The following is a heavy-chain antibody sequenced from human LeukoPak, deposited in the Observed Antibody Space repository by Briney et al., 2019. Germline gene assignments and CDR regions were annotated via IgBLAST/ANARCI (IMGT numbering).Heavy chain of an antibody. CDR3: ARDHSSSGQLFDY. J-gene: IGHJ4*02. Sequence: ASVKVSCKASGYTFTSYYMHWVRQAPGQGLEWMGIINPSGGSTSYAQKFQGRVTMTRDMSMNTAYMELRSLTSDDTAVYYCARDHSSSGQLFDYWGQGTLVTVSS. CDR1: GYTFTSYY. CDR2: INPSGGST. D-gene: IGHD6-13*01. V-gene: IGHV1-46*01.